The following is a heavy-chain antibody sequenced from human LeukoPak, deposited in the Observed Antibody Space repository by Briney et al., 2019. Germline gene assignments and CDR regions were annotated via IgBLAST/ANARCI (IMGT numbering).Heavy chain of an antibody. D-gene: IGHD5-18*01. J-gene: IGHJ4*02. CDR3: ARGQRGYSYALGDFDY. V-gene: IGHV4-34*01. CDR2: INHSGST. Sequence: NPSETLSLTCAVYGGSFSGYYWSWIRQPPGKGLEWIGEINHSGSTNYNPSLKSRVTISVDTSKNQFSLKLSSVTAADTAVYYCARGQRGYSYALGDFDYWGQGTLVTVSS. CDR1: GGSFSGYY.